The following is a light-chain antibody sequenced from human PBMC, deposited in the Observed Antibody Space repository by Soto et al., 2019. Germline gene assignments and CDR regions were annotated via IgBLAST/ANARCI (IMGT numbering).Light chain of an antibody. Sequence: EIVLTQSPGTLSLSPGERVTLSCRASQSVSSSYLAWYQQKPGQAPRLLIHGASSRPTGIPDRFSGSGSGTDFTLTISRLEPEDFALYYCQQYGSSPPTFGQGTKVEIK. V-gene: IGKV3-20*01. CDR3: QQYGSSPPT. J-gene: IGKJ1*01. CDR1: QSVSSSY. CDR2: GAS.